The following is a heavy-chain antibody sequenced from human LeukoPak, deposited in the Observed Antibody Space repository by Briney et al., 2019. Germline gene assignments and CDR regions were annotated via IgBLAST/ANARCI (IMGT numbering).Heavy chain of an antibody. J-gene: IGHJ4*02. Sequence: PGRSLRLSCAGSGFNFGSYGMHWVRQAPGMGLEWVGVIWHDGVNTDYADSVKGRFIISRDTSKNTLYLQMNSLRAEDTAVYYCARDQTGFCSGSSCLGSTFDYWGQGTLVTVSS. CDR3: ARDQTGFCSGSSCLGSTFDY. CDR1: GFNFGSYG. CDR2: IWHDGVNT. D-gene: IGHD2-15*01. V-gene: IGHV3-33*01.